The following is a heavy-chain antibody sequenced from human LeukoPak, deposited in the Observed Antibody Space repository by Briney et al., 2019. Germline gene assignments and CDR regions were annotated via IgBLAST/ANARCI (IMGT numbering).Heavy chain of an antibody. CDR1: GYTFTSYD. V-gene: IGHV1-8*01. CDR3: ARGPIWFGELSNPFVFDY. Sequence: ASVKVSCKASGYTFTSYDINWVRQATGQGLEWMGWMNPNSGNTGYAQKFQGRVTMTRNTSISTAYMELSSLRSEDTAVYYCARGPIWFGELSNPFVFDYWGQGTLVTVSS. J-gene: IGHJ4*02. D-gene: IGHD3-10*01. CDR2: MNPNSGNT.